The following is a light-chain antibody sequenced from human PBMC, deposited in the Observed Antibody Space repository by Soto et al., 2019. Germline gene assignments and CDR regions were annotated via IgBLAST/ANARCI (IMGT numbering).Light chain of an antibody. V-gene: IGKV1-39*01. J-gene: IGKJ5*01. CDR3: QHDYSPPAIA. Sequence: DIQMTQSPASLSASVGDRVTITCRASQNIVNYLNWYQQKPGKAPKLLIYGASSRQSGVPSRFRGSGFGTYFTLTISSLQTEDSATYYCQHDYSPPAIAFGQGTRLEIK. CDR2: GAS. CDR1: QNIVNY.